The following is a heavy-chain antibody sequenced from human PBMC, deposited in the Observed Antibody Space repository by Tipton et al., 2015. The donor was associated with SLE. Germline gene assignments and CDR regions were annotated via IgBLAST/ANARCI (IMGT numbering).Heavy chain of an antibody. CDR1: GFNFGAYL. J-gene: IGHJ4*02. CDR3: TRGINPGSSRISDY. Sequence: SLRLSCVASGFNFGAYLMHWVRQAPGKGLVWISRTNQDGAIRSYEDSVKGRFIISRDNSKSTLYLQMNNVRVEDTALYYCTRGINPGSSRISDYWGQGTMVSVSS. D-gene: IGHD2-15*01. CDR2: TNQDGAIR. V-gene: IGHV3-74*01.